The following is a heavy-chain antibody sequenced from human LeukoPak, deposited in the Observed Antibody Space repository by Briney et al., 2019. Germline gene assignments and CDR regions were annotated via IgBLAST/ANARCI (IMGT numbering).Heavy chain of an antibody. J-gene: IGHJ4*02. CDR2: INPNSGGT. D-gene: IGHD3-22*01. CDR3: ARPSRYDSSGYDFDY. V-gene: IGHV1-2*02. Sequence: GASVKVSCKASGYTFTGYYMHWVRQAPGQGLEWMGWINPNSGGTNYAQKFQGRVTMTRDTSISTAYMELSRLRSDDTAVYYCARPSRYDSSGYDFDYWGQGTLVTASS. CDR1: GYTFTGYY.